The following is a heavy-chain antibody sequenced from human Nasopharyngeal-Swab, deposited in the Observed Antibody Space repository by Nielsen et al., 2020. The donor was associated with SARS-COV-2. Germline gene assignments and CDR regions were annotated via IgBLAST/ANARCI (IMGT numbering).Heavy chain of an antibody. J-gene: IGHJ5*02. V-gene: IGHV2-70*12. D-gene: IGHD6-19*01. Sequence: SGPTLVKPTETLRLTCTFSGFSLSTSGVGVGWIRQPPGKALEWLARIDWDDDKYYSTSLKTRLTISKDTSKNQVVLTMTNMDPVDTATYYCAHRGIAVASGWFDPWGQGTLVTVSS. CDR2: IDWDDDK. CDR3: AHRGIAVASGWFDP. CDR1: GFSLSTSGVG.